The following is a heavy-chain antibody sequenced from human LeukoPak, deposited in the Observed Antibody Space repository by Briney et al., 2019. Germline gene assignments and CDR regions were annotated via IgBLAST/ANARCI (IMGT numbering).Heavy chain of an antibody. Sequence: SVKVSCKASGGTFSSYAISWVRQAPGQGLEWMGGIIPIFGTANYAQKFQGRVTNTADESTSTAYMELSSLRSEDTAVYYCARDWDWNDERFHNWFDPWGQGTLVTVSS. D-gene: IGHD1-1*01. CDR2: IIPIFGTA. CDR3: ARDWDWNDERFHNWFDP. V-gene: IGHV1-69*13. CDR1: GGTFSSYA. J-gene: IGHJ5*02.